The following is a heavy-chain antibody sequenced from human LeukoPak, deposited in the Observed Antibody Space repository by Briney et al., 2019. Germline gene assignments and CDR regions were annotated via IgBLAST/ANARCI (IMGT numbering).Heavy chain of an antibody. V-gene: IGHV3-48*02. J-gene: IGHJ4*02. CDR1: GFTFSSYN. CDR2: VSSSSSTK. D-gene: IGHD1-26*01. Sequence: GWSLRLSCAASGFTFSSYNMNWVRQAPGKGLEWVSYVSSSSSTKYYADSVKGRFTISRDNAKNSLYLQMNSLRDEDTAVYYCARDGGSYPGFDYWGQGTLVTVSS. CDR3: ARDGGSYPGFDY.